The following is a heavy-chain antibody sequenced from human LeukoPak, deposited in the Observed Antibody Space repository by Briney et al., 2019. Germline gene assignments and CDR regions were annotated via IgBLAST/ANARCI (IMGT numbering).Heavy chain of an antibody. D-gene: IGHD3-22*01. J-gene: IGHJ4*02. CDR2: ISGSGGST. CDR1: GFTFSSYA. Sequence: GGSLRLSCAASGFTFSSYAMSWVRQAPGKGLDWVSAISGSGGSTYYADSVKGRFTISRDNSKNTLYLQMNSLRAEDTAVYYCAKFDDSSGYAYYFDYWGQGTLVTVSS. CDR3: AKFDDSSGYAYYFDY. V-gene: IGHV3-23*01.